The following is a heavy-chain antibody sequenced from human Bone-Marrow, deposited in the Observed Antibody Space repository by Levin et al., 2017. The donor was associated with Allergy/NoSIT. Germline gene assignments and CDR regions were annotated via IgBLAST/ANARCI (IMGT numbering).Heavy chain of an antibody. J-gene: IGHJ4*02. CDR3: AGGYSYGYTPGSFDY. D-gene: IGHD5-18*01. Sequence: LRLSCAVSGGSISSGGYSWSWIRQPPGKGLEWIGFIYHSGSTYYNPSLKSRVTISVDRSKNQFSLKLSSVTAADTAVYYCAGGYSYGYTPGSFDYWGQGTLVTVSS. CDR2: IYHSGST. V-gene: IGHV4-30-2*01. CDR1: GGSISSGGYS.